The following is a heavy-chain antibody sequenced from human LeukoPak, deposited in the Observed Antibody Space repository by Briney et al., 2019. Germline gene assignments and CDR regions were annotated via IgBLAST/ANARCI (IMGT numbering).Heavy chain of an antibody. D-gene: IGHD6-13*01. V-gene: IGHV4-61*01. CDR2: IYYSGST. J-gene: IGHJ4*02. CDR3: ARYGITKQQLDYFDY. CDR1: GGSVSSGSYY. Sequence: SETLSLTCTVSGGSVSSGSYYWSWIRQPPGKGLEWIGYIYYSGSTNYNPSLKSRVTISVDTSKNQFSLKLSSVTAADTAVYYCARYGITKQQLDYFDYWGQGTLVTVSS.